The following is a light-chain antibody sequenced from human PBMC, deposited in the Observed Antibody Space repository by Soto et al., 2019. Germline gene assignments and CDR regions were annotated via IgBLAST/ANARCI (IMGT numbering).Light chain of an antibody. CDR1: SSNIGNNY. Sequence: QSVLTQPPSASGTPGQRVTISCSGSSSNIGNNYVSWYQQLPGTAPKLLIYDNNKRPSGIPDRFSGSKSGTSATLGITGLQTGDEADYYCGTWDSSLSGVFGGGTKVTVL. V-gene: IGLV1-51*01. CDR3: GTWDSSLSGV. J-gene: IGLJ2*01. CDR2: DNN.